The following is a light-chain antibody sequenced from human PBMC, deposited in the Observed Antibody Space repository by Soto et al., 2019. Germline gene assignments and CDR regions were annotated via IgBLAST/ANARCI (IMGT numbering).Light chain of an antibody. J-gene: IGLJ2*01. Sequence: QSVLTQSASVSGSPGQSITISCTGTSSDDGDYKYVSWYQQHPGSAPKLLIYEVTNRPSGVSDRFSGSKSGNTASLTISGLQSEDEADYYCSSYTTDSTLVLFGGGTKVTVL. CDR1: SSDDGDYKY. V-gene: IGLV2-14*01. CDR3: SSYTTDSTLVL. CDR2: EVT.